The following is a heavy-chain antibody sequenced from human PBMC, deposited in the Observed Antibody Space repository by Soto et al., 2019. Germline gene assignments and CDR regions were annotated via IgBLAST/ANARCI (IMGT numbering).Heavy chain of an antibody. J-gene: IGHJ4*02. D-gene: IGHD3-3*01. CDR1: GFSLTTSGLG. CDR3: AHRVLRTVFGLVTTTAIYFDF. Sequence: QITLNESGPTVVRPTETLTLTCRFSGFSLTTSGLGVGWIRQSPVKAPEWLARIYWDDDKRYSASLKSRLTITKHTSKNQLVLTVSDLDPTDTATYYCAHRVLRTVFGLVTTTAIYFDFWGQGTPVAVSS. CDR2: IYWDDDK. V-gene: IGHV2-5*02.